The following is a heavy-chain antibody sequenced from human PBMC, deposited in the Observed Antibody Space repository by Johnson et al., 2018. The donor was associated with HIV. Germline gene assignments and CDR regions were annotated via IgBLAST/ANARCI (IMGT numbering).Heavy chain of an antibody. V-gene: IGHV3-48*04. Sequence: VQLVESGGGLVQPGGSLRLSCAASGFTFSRYIDSSGSGIYYADSVKDRFTISRDNAKNSLYLQMHSLRAEDTAVYYCARDMSDSAWGDASDIRGQGTMVTVSS. D-gene: IGHD3-16*01. CDR3: ARDMSDSAWGDASDI. J-gene: IGHJ3*02. CDR2: IDSSGSGI. CDR1: GFTFSR.